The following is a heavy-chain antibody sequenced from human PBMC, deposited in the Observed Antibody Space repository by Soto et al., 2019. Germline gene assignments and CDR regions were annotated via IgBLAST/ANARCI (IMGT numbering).Heavy chain of an antibody. Sequence: PSETLSLTCTVSGGSISSGGYYWSWIRQHPGKGLEWIGYIYYSGSTYYNPSLKSRVTISVDTSKNQFSLKLSSVTAADTAVYYCAREEKYGSSSSFDYWGQGTLVTVSS. J-gene: IGHJ4*02. V-gene: IGHV4-31*03. D-gene: IGHD6-6*01. CDR2: IYYSGST. CDR1: GGSISSGGYY. CDR3: AREEKYGSSSSFDY.